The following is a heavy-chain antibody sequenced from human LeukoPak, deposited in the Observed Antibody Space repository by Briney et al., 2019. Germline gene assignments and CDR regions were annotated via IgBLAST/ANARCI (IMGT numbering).Heavy chain of an antibody. Sequence: GRSLRLSCAASGFTFSSYAMHWVRQAPGKGLEWVALIGSDGNKKYYADSVKGRFSISRDNSNNTLYLQMNSLGVEDTAVYYCARGRYSSSLKDYWGQGTLVTVSS. J-gene: IGHJ4*02. CDR1: GFTFSSYA. CDR2: IGSDGNKK. CDR3: ARGRYSSSLKDY. D-gene: IGHD1-26*01. V-gene: IGHV3-33*01.